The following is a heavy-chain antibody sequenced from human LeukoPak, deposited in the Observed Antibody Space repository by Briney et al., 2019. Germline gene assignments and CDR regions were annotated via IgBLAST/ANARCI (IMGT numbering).Heavy chain of an antibody. J-gene: IGHJ6*03. Sequence: ASVKVSCKASGYTFTSYGISWVRQAPGQGLEWMGWISAYNGNTNYAQKLQGRVTMTTDTSTSTAYMELRSLRSDDTAVYYCASTSEVRGSNYPRDYYYYMDVWGKGTTVTVSS. CDR1: GYTFTSYG. D-gene: IGHD1-26*01. CDR2: ISAYNGNT. CDR3: ASTSEVRGSNYPRDYYYYMDV. V-gene: IGHV1-18*01.